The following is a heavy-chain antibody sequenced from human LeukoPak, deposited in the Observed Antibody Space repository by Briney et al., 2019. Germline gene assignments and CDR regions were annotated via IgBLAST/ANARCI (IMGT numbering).Heavy chain of an antibody. Sequence: GGSLRLSCAASGFTFSDEYMSWIRQAPGKGLEWVSYISNSGSYTNYADSVKGRFTISRDHAKNSLYLQMSSLRADDTAVYCARSRGAGPAAYFDYWGQGTLITVSS. CDR2: ISNSGSYT. V-gene: IGHV3-11*03. D-gene: IGHD6-19*01. CDR3: ARSRGAGPAAYFDY. J-gene: IGHJ4*02. CDR1: GFTFSDEY.